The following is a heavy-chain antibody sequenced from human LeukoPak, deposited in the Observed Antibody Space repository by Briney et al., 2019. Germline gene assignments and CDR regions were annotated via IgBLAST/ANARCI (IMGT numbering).Heavy chain of an antibody. CDR2: VKQDGSAT. CDR3: ARDRGADRFDN. D-gene: IGHD3-10*01. V-gene: IGHV3-7*01. J-gene: IGHJ4*02. CDR1: GFTFTTYW. Sequence: GGSQRLSCAASGFTFTTYWMSWVRQAPGKGLEWVANVKQDGSATYYVGSVKGRFTISRDNAKNSLYLQMDSLRVEDTAVYYCARDRGADRFDNWGQGTLVTVSS.